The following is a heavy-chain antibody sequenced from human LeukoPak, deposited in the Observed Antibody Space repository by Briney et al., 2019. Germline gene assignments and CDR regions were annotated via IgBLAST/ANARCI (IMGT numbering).Heavy chain of an antibody. CDR2: INPNSGGT. V-gene: IGHV1-2*02. Sequence: ASVKVSCKASGYTFTGYYMHWVRQAPGQGLEWMGWINPNSGGTSYAQKFQGRVTMTRDTSTSTVYMELSSLRSEDTAVYYCARETEYCSSTSCYTSWVTGWFDPWGQGTLVTVSS. CDR3: ARETEYCSSTSCYTSWVTGWFDP. CDR1: GYTFTGYY. D-gene: IGHD2-2*02. J-gene: IGHJ5*02.